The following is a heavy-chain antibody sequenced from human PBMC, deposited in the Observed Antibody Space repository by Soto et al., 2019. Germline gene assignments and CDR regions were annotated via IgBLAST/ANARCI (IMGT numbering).Heavy chain of an antibody. Sequence: HPGGSLRLSCAASGFTFSSYAMHWVRQAPGKGLEWVAVTSYDGNKKYYADSVKGRFTISRDNSKNTLYLQMNSLRAEDTAVYYCARDKMGIMIVVSNDFDYWGQGALVTVSS. CDR2: TSYDGNKK. J-gene: IGHJ4*02. CDR3: ARDKMGIMIVVSNDFDY. D-gene: IGHD3-22*01. V-gene: IGHV3-30-3*01. CDR1: GFTFSSYA.